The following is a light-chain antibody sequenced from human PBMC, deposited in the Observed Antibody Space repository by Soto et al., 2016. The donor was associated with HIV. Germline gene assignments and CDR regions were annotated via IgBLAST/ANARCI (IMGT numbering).Light chain of an antibody. J-gene: IGLJ3*02. CDR3: QVYLSGYDQHCV. CDR1: NIRSKS. Sequence: SYELTQPPSVSVALGKTARLSCGGNNIRSKSVHWYQQKPGQAPVLVIYDDDDRPSGIPERFSGSNSGNTATLTISGVGAGDEADYYCQVYLSGYDQHCVFGGGTKLTVL. CDR2: DDD. V-gene: IGLV3-21*04.